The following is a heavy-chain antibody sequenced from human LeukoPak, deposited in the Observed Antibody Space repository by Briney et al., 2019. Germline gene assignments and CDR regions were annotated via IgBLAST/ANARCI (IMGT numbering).Heavy chain of an antibody. D-gene: IGHD3-10*01. V-gene: IGHV4-59*12. CDR2: IHYSGST. J-gene: IGHJ3*02. Sequence: PSETLSLTCTVSGGSISSYYWSWIRQPPGKGLEWTATIHYSGSTYYNPSLKSRVTISVDTSRNRFSLKLNSVTAADTAVYYCAKSNGYGLVDIWGQGTMVTVSS. CDR3: AKSNGYGLVDI. CDR1: GGSISSYY.